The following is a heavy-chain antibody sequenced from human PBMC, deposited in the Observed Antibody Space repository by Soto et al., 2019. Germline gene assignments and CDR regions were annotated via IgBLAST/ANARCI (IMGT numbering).Heavy chain of an antibody. J-gene: IGHJ6*02. CDR1: GFTFSSYA. V-gene: IGHV3-23*01. D-gene: IGHD6-19*01. Sequence: EVQLLESGGGLVQPGGSLRLSCAASGFTFSSYAMSWVRQAPGKGLEWVSAISGSGGSTYYADSVKGRFTISRDNAKNTLYLQMHSLRAEDTAVYYCAKEAVAGYYYYYGMDVWGQGTTVTVSS. CDR2: ISGSGGST. CDR3: AKEAVAGYYYYYGMDV.